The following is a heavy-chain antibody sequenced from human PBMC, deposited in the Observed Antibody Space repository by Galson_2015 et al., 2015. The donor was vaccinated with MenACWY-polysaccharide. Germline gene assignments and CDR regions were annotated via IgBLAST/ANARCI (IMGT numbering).Heavy chain of an antibody. CDR3: AREPTFSDGSFGCFDP. J-gene: IGHJ5*02. Sequence: GAPSLPCPGSWGSVPRATYYWSWARESPGEGPGWVGYMFHGGGAQDNPPPKGRGRHLNEKSKKQFSLRLTSVTAADTAIYYCAREPTFSDGSFGCFDPWGQGTLVTVSS. CDR2: MFHGGGA. CDR1: WGSVPRATYY. D-gene: IGHD3-10*01. V-gene: IGHV4-61*01.